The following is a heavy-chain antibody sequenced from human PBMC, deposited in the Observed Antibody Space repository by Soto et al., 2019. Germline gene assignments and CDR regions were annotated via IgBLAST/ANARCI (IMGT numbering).Heavy chain of an antibody. CDR1: GFRFNEYE. D-gene: IGHD3-10*01. Sequence: EVRLVESGGGLVQPGGSLRLSCVGSGFRFNEYEINWVRQAPGKGLEWIAYINSGGSLIYYAASVKGRFTISRDNYKDSVYLQMNSLRADDTALYYCARETSYGQSATIVGEFWGQGTLVTVSS. J-gene: IGHJ4*02. CDR2: INSGGSLI. V-gene: IGHV3-48*03. CDR3: ARETSYGQSATIVGEF.